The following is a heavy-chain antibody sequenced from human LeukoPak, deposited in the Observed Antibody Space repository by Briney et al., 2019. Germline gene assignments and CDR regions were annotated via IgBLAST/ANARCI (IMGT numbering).Heavy chain of an antibody. J-gene: IGHJ4*02. CDR1: GGTFSSYA. CDR3: ATLRESRIRNYYDSSGYYYVTLDY. Sequence: SVKVSCKASGGTFSSYAISWVRQAPGQGLEWVGRIIPIFGTANYAQKFQGRVTITTDESTSTAYMELSSLRSEDTAVYYCATLRESRIRNYYDSSGYYYVTLDYWGQGTLVTVSS. D-gene: IGHD3-22*01. CDR2: IIPIFGTA. V-gene: IGHV1-69*05.